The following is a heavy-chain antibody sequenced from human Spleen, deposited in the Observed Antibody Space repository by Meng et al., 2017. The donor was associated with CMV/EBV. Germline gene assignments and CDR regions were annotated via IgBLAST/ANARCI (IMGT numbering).Heavy chain of an antibody. CDR1: GFAFSTYA. D-gene: IGHD1-26*01. V-gene: IGHV3-23*03. Sequence: GGSLRLSCAASGFAFSTYAMSWVRQAPGKGLEWVSVIYSGGSATYYADSMKGRFTISRDNSKNTLFLQMDSLGAEDTAVYYCAKGGAMTPDFWGQGVLVTVSS. CDR2: IYSGGSAT. CDR3: AKGGAMTPDF. J-gene: IGHJ4*02.